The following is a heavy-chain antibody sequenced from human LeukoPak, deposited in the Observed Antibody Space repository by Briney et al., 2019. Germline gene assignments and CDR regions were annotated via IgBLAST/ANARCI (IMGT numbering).Heavy chain of an antibody. Sequence: KTGGSLRLSCAASGFTLSSYSMNWVRQAPGKGLEWVSSISSSSSYIYYADSVKGRFTISRDNAKNSLYLQMNSLRAEDTAVYYCARDVILWFGELPWGQGTLVTVSS. D-gene: IGHD3-10*01. J-gene: IGHJ5*02. CDR1: GFTLSSYS. CDR2: ISSSSSYI. CDR3: ARDVILWFGELP. V-gene: IGHV3-21*01.